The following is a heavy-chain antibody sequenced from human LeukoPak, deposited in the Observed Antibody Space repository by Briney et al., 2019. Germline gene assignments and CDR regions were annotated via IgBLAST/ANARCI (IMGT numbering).Heavy chain of an antibody. V-gene: IGHV3-53*01. CDR3: ARSVTSSWFGDY. CDR1: GFTVSNNY. Sequence: GGSLRLSCAASGFTVSNNYMSWVRQAPGKGLEWVSVIFSAGDTYYADSVKGRFTISRDNSKNTVYLQMNSLRAEDTAIYYCARSVTSSWFGDYWGQGTLVTVFS. D-gene: IGHD3-10*01. J-gene: IGHJ4*02. CDR2: IFSAGDT.